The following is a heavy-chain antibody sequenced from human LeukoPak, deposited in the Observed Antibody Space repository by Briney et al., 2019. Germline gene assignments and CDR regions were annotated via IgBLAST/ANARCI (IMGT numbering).Heavy chain of an antibody. J-gene: IGHJ4*02. V-gene: IGHV3-48*03. CDR2: ISSSGSTI. Sequence: GGSLRLSCAASGFTFSSYEMNWVRQAPGKGLEWVSYISSSGSTIYYADSVKGRFTISRDNAKNSLYLQMNSLRAEDTAVYYCARGEGRYFDWLLSHFDYWGQGTLVTVSS. D-gene: IGHD3-9*01. CDR3: ARGEGRYFDWLLSHFDY. CDR1: GFTFSSYE.